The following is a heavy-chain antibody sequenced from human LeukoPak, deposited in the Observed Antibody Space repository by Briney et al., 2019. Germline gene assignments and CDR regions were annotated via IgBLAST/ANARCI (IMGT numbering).Heavy chain of an antibody. CDR3: ARENWHYEN. CDR1: GYSLTDYH. J-gene: IGHJ4*01. CDR2: IYPNSGGT. Sequence: GASVKVSCRASGYSLTDYHMHWVRQAPGQGLEWMGWIYPNSGGTEYSQRFQGRVTMTRDTSITTVYMELSGLRSDDTAVYYCARENWHYENWGHGTLVTVTS. V-gene: IGHV1-2*02. D-gene: IGHD1-7*01.